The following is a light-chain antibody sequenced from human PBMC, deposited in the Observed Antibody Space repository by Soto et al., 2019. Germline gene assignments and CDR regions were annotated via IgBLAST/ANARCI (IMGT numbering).Light chain of an antibody. CDR2: TAS. V-gene: IGKV1-5*03. CDR1: QSISSR. CDR3: QQYNSYPYT. Sequence: DIQMTQSPSTLSASVGDRVTITCRASQSISSRLAWYQQKPGKAPRLLIYTASTLESGVPSRCSGSGSGTEFTLTISSLQPDDFESYHCQQYNSYPYTFGQGTKLEIK. J-gene: IGKJ2*01.